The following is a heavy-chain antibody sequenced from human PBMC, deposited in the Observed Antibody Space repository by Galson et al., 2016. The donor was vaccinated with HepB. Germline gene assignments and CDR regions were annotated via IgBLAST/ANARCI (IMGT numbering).Heavy chain of an antibody. J-gene: IGHJ6*02. V-gene: IGHV3-11*03. Sequence: SLRLSCAASRFTFSDYYMDWIRQAPGKGLEWVSYITSSSSYTNYADSVKGRFTISRDNAKNSLYLQMNSLRAEDTAVYYCARTAGLDPLDVWGQGTTVTVSS. CDR3: ARTAGLDPLDV. CDR2: ITSSSSYT. D-gene: IGHD3-9*01. CDR1: RFTFSDYY.